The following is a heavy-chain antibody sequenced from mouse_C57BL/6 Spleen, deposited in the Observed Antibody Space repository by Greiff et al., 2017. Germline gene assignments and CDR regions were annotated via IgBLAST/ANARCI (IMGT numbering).Heavy chain of an antibody. D-gene: IGHD2-2*01. V-gene: IGHV10-1*01. Sequence: EVQLVESGGGLVQPKGSLKLSCAASGFSFNTYAMNWVRQAPGKGLEWVARIRSKSNNYATYYADSVKDRFTISRDDSESMLYLQMNNLKTEDTAMYYCVRPGYGYYWYFDVWGTGTTVTVSS. CDR1: GFSFNTYA. CDR2: IRSKSNNYAT. J-gene: IGHJ1*03. CDR3: VRPGYGYYWYFDV.